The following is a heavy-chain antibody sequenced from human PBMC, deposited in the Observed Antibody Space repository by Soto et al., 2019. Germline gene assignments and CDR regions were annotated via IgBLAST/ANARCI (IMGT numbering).Heavy chain of an antibody. CDR1: GYTFAPYD. V-gene: IGHV1-8*01. CDR2: MYPDSGNT. J-gene: IGHJ6*03. CDR3: GGGFEESVPSDDFYMDV. D-gene: IGHD3-9*01. Sequence: QVQLVQSGAEVKKPGASVKVSCKASGYTFAPYDINWVRQAAGQGLEWLGWMYPDSGNTDYAQKFQGRVTMTRNTSTSTSYMELSSLRSEDTAVYYCGGGFEESVPSDDFYMDVWGKGTTVTVSS.